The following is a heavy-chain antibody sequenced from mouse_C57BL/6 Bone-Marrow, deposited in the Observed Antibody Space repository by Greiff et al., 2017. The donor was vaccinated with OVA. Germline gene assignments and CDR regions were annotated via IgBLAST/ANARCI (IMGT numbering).Heavy chain of an antibody. CDR2: IDPENGDT. J-gene: IGHJ2*01. CDR1: GFNIKDDY. V-gene: IGHV14-4*01. Sequence: VQLQQSGAELVRPGASVTLSCTASGFNIKDDYMHWVKQRPEQGLEWIGWIDPENGDTEYASKFQGKATITADTSSNTAYLQLSSLTSEDTAVYYCTSYGPYYFDYWGQGTTLTVSS. D-gene: IGHD1-1*01. CDR3: TSYGPYYFDY.